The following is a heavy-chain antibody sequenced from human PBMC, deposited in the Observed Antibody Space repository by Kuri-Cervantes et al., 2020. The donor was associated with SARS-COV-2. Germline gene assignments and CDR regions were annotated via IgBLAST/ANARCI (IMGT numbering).Heavy chain of an antibody. D-gene: IGHD4-17*01. CDR2: ISYSGST. J-gene: IGHJ5*02. CDR1: GGSISGSSYY. Sequence: GSLRLSCSVSGGSISGSSYYWGWIRQPPGKGLEWVGGISYSGSTYYNPSLKSRVTISVDTSKNQFSLKLSSVTAADTAVYYCARRVPDDYGDYRFDPWGQGTLVTVSS. V-gene: IGHV4-39*01. CDR3: ARRVPDDYGDYRFDP.